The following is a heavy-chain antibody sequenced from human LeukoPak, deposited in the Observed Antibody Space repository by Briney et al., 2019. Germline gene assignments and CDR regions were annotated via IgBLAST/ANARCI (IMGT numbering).Heavy chain of an antibody. D-gene: IGHD6-13*01. CDR2: IYYSGST. V-gene: IGHV4-59*08. CDR1: GGSISSYY. J-gene: IGHJ4*02. CDR3: ATPSRAAAGLYYFDY. Sequence: SETLSLTCTVSGGSISSYYWSWIRQPPGKGLEWIGYIYYSGSTNYNPSLKSRVTISVDTSKNQFSLKLSSVTAADTAVYYCATPSRAAAGLYYFDYWGQGTLVTVSS.